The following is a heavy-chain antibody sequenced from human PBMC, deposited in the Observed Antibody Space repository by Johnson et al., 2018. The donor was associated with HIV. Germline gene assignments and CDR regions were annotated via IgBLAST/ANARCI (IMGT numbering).Heavy chain of an antibody. CDR1: GFTFSSYW. V-gene: IGHV3-20*04. CDR2: VNWNGGST. J-gene: IGHJ3*02. Sequence: EVQLVESGGGLVQPGGSLRLSCAASGFTFSSYWMSWVRQAPGKGLEWVSVVNWNGGSTGYADSVKGGLPISRDNAKNSLYLQVNSLRAEEMVVYYCARGNITMIVGTSYAFDIWGQGTMVTVSS. D-gene: IGHD3-22*01. CDR3: ARGNITMIVGTSYAFDI.